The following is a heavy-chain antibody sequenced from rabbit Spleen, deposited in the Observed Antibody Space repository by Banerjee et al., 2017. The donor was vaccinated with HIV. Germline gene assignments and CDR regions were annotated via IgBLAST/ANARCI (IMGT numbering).Heavy chain of an antibody. CDR3: ARDTSSSFSSYGMDL. CDR1: GVSFSSSSY. CDR2: IEGGSSGFT. Sequence: QSLEESGGDLVKPGASLTLTCTASGVSFSSSSYMCWVRQAPGKGLEWITCIEGGSSGFTYFATWAKGRFSCSKTSSTTVTLQMTRLTAADTATYFCARDTSSSFSSYGMDLWGPGTLVTVS. V-gene: IGHV1S40*01. D-gene: IGHD1-1*01. J-gene: IGHJ6*01.